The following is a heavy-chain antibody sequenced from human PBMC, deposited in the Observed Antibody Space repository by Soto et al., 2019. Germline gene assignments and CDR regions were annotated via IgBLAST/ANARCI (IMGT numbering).Heavy chain of an antibody. CDR1: GFTFRWFG. Sequence: GGSLRLSCAGSGFTFRWFGMNWVRQSPGKGLEWVARISNDGSNEYYVDSVKGRFTISRDNSKNTLYLQMDSLRAEDTAVYYCAKGEVRGIIPSYFDYWGLGTLVTVSS. J-gene: IGHJ4*02. CDR2: ISNDGSNE. V-gene: IGHV3-30*18. CDR3: AKGEVRGIIPSYFDY. D-gene: IGHD3-10*01.